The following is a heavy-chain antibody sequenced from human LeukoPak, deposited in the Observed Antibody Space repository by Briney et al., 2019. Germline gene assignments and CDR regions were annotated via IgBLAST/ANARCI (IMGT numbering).Heavy chain of an antibody. CDR2: ISSSGSTT. CDR3: ARDNYDSSGYYFD. Sequence: PGGSLRLSCAASGFTFSSYEMNWVRQAPGKGLEWVSYISSSGSTTHYADSVKGRFTISRDNAKKSLYLQMNSLRAEDTAVYYCARDNYDSSGYYFDCGQGNLVTVSS. J-gene: IGHJ4*02. CDR1: GFTFSSYE. V-gene: IGHV3-48*03. D-gene: IGHD3-22*01.